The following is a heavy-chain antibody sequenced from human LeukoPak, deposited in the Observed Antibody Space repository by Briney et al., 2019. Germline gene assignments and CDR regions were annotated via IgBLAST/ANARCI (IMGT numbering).Heavy chain of an antibody. CDR2: VSAGHHA. Sequence: GGSLRLSCTASGFTLGGHDMHWVRQTTGDGLEWVAAVSAGHHAFYAGSVKGRFTVSRQDAKNSLYLQMNSLRAGDTAVYYCVREARGYHYTYFDYWGQGSLVTVSS. CDR1: GFTLGGHD. J-gene: IGHJ4*02. CDR3: VREARGYHYTYFDY. D-gene: IGHD5-18*01. V-gene: IGHV3-13*01.